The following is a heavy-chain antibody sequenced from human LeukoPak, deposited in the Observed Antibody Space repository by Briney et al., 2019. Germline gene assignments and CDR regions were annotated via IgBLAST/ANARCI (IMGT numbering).Heavy chain of an antibody. CDR1: GLTVSSNC. CDR2: ISGSGSST. V-gene: IGHV3-23*01. D-gene: IGHD1-20*01. J-gene: IGHJ4*02. Sequence: GGSLRLSCAASGLTVSSNCMTWVRQAPGQGLEWVSSISGSGSSTYYADSVKGRFTISRDNSKNSLYLQMNSLRAEDTALYYCAKVAYNWISYGPFDYWGQGTLVTVSS. CDR3: AKVAYNWISYGPFDY.